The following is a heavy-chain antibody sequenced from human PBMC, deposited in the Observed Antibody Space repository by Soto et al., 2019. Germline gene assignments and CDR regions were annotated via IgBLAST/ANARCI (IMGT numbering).Heavy chain of an antibody. V-gene: IGHV4-59*01. J-gene: IGHJ4*02. CDR3: ARISNDYGGNGAFDY. D-gene: IGHD4-17*01. CDR2: VHYSGRA. Sequence: SETLSLTCTVSGGSIINYYWIWIRQPPGKGLDWIGYVHYSGRATYNPSFKSRVSISVDTSKNQFSVNMSSVTAADTAVYYCARISNDYGGNGAFDYWGQGTLVTVSS. CDR1: GGSIINYY.